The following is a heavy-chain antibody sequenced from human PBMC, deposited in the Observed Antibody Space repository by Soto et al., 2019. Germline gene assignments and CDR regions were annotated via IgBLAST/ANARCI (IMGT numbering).Heavy chain of an antibody. V-gene: IGHV4-59*01. D-gene: IGHD2-2*03. J-gene: IGHJ5*02. CDR3: ARGPWMQNYFDP. Sequence: SETLSLTCTVSGVSISSYYWIWIRQPPGKGLEWIGYIYYSGSTNYNPSLKSRVTISVDTSKNQFSLKLSSVTAADTAVYYCARGPWMQNYFDPWGQGTLVTVSS. CDR2: IYYSGST. CDR1: GVSISSYY.